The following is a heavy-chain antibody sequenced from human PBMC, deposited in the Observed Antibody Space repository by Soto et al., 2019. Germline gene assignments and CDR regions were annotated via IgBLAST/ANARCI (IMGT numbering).Heavy chain of an antibody. J-gene: IGHJ6*03. V-gene: IGHV3-74*01. D-gene: IGHD3-10*01. CDR1: GFTFSSHW. Sequence: EVQLVESGGVLVQPGGSLRLSCAASGFTFSSHWMHWVRQGPGKGLVWVSRINSDGSRINYADSVKGRLTISRDNAKNTVYLQMNSLRAEDTAVYICARGASGRYYMDVWGKGTTVTVSS. CDR3: ARGASGRYYMDV. CDR2: INSDGSRI.